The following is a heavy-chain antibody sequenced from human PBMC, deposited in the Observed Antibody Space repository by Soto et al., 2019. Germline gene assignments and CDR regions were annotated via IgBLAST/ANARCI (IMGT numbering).Heavy chain of an antibody. J-gene: IGHJ4*02. V-gene: IGHV4-31*03. CDR2: VYYSGST. CDR3: ARDRGGHFDY. Sequence: PSETLSLTCTVSGGSISTGGNYWTWIRQLPGKGLEWIGYVYYSGSTYYNPSLESRVTISVDTSNNQFSLKLSSVTAADTAVYYCARDRGGHFDYCGQGTLLTVSS. D-gene: IGHD3-16*01. CDR1: GGSISTGGNY.